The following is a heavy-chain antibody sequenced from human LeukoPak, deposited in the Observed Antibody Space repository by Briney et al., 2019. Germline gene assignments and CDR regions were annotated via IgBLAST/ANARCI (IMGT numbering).Heavy chain of an antibody. CDR2: ISSNGGST. CDR3: ARWSGYYKFDP. Sequence: PGGSLRLSCAASGFTFSSYAMHWVRQAPGKGLEYVSAISSNGGSTYYANSVKGRFTISRDNSKNTLYLQMGSLRAEDMAVYYCARWSGYYKFDPWGQGTLVTVSS. V-gene: IGHV3-64*01. CDR1: GFTFSSYA. J-gene: IGHJ5*02. D-gene: IGHD3-3*01.